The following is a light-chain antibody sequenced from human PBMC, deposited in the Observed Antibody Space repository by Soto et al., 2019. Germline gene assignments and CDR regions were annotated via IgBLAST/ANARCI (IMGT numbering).Light chain of an antibody. V-gene: IGLV2-14*01. Sequence: QSVLTQPASVSGSPGQSITISCTGTSSDVGGYNYVSWYQQHPGKAPKLMIYDVRNRPSGVSNRFSGSKSVNTASLTISGLQAEDEADYYCSSYTTISTYVFGTGTKVTVV. CDR1: SSDVGGYNY. CDR2: DVR. CDR3: SSYTTISTYV. J-gene: IGLJ1*01.